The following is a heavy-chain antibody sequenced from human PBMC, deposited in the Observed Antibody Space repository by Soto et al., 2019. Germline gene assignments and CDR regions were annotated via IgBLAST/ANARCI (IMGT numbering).Heavy chain of an antibody. J-gene: IGHJ6*02. CDR3: ARGYYDRSGYSRGYYYYGMDA. CDR2: IWYDGSNK. V-gene: IGHV3-33*01. Sequence: PGGSLRLSCAASGFTFSSYGMHWVRQAPGKGLEWVAVIWYDGSNKYYADSVKGRFTISRDNSKNTLYLQMNSLRAEDTAVYYCARGYYDRSGYSRGYYYYGMDAWGQGTTVTSP. CDR1: GFTFSSYG. D-gene: IGHD3-22*01.